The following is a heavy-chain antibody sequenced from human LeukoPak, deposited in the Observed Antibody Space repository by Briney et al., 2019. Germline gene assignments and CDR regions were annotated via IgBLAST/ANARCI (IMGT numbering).Heavy chain of an antibody. J-gene: IGHJ1*01. CDR1: GLTFGVYA. CDR2: IRASGEHT. D-gene: IGHD3-22*01. CDR3: AKGGDVSGYSAAEH. V-gene: IGHV3-23*01. Sequence: GGSLRLSCAASGLTFGVYALSWVRQAPGEGLQWVPTIRASGEHTYYADSVKGRFVISRDNSKNTLHLEMNSLRAEDTALYYCAKGGDVSGYSAAEHWGQGTQVFVSS.